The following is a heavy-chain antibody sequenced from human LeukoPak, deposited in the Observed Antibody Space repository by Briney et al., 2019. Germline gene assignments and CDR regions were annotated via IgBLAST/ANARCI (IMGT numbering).Heavy chain of an antibody. D-gene: IGHD3-10*01. J-gene: IGHJ6*02. CDR1: GGSISSGGYS. Sequence: SQTLSLTCTVSGGSISSGGYSWSWIRQHPGKGLEWIGYIYYSGSTYYNPSLRSRVTISVDTSKNQFSLKLSSVTAADTAVYYCARDLRGRGVLGVWGQGTTVTVSS. V-gene: IGHV4-31*03. CDR3: ARDLRGRGVLGV. CDR2: IYYSGST.